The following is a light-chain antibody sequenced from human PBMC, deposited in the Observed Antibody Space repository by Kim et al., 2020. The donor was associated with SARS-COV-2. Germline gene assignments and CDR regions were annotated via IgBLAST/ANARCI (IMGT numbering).Light chain of an antibody. CDR3: QTWDTSTVV. CDR1: TLGDKY. Sequence: SYELTQPPSVSVSPGQTASITCSGETLGDKYTYWYQHQAGQSPVLVIYEDIKRPSGIPERFSGSNSGNTATLTISGTQAIDEADYYCQTWDTSTVVFGGGTQLNVL. CDR2: EDI. J-gene: IGLJ2*01. V-gene: IGLV3-1*01.